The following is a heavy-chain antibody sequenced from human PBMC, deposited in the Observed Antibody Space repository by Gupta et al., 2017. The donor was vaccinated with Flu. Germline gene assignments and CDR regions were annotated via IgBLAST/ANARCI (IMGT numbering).Heavy chain of an antibody. CDR3: ARGGRYDWKYQFDY. CDR1: GGSFSGYY. CDR2: IKHSRIT. Sequence: QVQLQQWGAGLLKPSDTLSLTCAVSGGSFSGYYWNWIRQSPGKGLEWIGEIKHSRITNHNPSLKSRVTISVDTSKRQFSLKLRSVTAADTAVYYCARGGRYDWKYQFDYWGQGTLVTVSS. V-gene: IGHV4-34*01. J-gene: IGHJ4*02. D-gene: IGHD1-7*01.